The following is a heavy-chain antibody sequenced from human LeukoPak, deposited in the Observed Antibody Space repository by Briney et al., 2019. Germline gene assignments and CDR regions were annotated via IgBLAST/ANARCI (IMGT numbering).Heavy chain of an antibody. CDR1: GFTFSSYA. V-gene: IGHV3-23*01. J-gene: IGHJ4*02. Sequence: PGGSLRLSCAASGFTFSSYAVSWVRQAPGKGLEWGSAINGSGGSTYYADSVKGRFTISRDNSKNTLYLQMNSLRAEDTAVYYCAKDPFSSSWYDAFFDYCGQGTLGTVSS. CDR2: INGSGGST. CDR3: AKDPFSSSWYDAFFDY. D-gene: IGHD6-13*01.